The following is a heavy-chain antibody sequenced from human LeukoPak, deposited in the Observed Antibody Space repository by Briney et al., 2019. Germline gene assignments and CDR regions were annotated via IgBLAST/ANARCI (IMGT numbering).Heavy chain of an antibody. Sequence: SVKVSCKASGGTFSNYDLRWVRQAPGQGLEWMGRIIPLFQKANYAQEFQGRVTITADKSTSTAYMELNSLTSEDTAVYYCAYDPQYYLDYFDYWGQGTLVTVSS. D-gene: IGHD2/OR15-2a*01. V-gene: IGHV1-69*04. J-gene: IGHJ4*02. CDR2: IIPLFQKA. CDR1: GGTFSNYD. CDR3: AYDPQYYLDYFDY.